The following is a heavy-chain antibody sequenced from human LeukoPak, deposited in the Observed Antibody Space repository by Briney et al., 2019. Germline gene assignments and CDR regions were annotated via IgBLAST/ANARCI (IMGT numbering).Heavy chain of an antibody. CDR1: GFTFSSYA. CDR2: ISGHSDST. CDR3: AREESSLVLGGLAY. D-gene: IGHD6-13*01. J-gene: IGHJ4*02. V-gene: IGHV3-23*01. Sequence: GGSLRLSCAASGFTFSSYAMSWVRQAPGQRPEWVSGISGHSDSTYHADSVKGRFTISRDNSKNTVSLQMNSLRAEDTAVYYCAREESSLVLGGLAYWGQGTLVTVSS.